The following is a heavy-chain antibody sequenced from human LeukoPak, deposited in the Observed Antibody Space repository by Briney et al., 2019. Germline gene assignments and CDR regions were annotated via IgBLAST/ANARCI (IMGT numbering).Heavy chain of an antibody. V-gene: IGHV3-21*01. J-gene: IGHJ4*02. CDR3: ARDRHTIGYSYGSFDY. Sequence: GGSLRLSCAASGFTFSSYSMNWVRQAPGEGLEWVSSISSSSSYIYYADSVKGRFTISRDNAKNSLYLQMNSLRAEDTAVYYCARDRHTIGYSYGSFDYWGQGTLVTVSS. D-gene: IGHD5-18*01. CDR1: GFTFSSYS. CDR2: ISSSSSYI.